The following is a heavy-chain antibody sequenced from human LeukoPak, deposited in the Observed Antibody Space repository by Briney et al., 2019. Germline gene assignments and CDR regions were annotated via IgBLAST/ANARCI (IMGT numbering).Heavy chain of an antibody. V-gene: IGHV1-2*02. J-gene: IGHJ4*02. CDR3: ARPGGGYYTDFDY. D-gene: IGHD3-3*01. CDR1: GYTFTGYY. CDR2: MNPNHGGT. Sequence: GASVKVSCKASGYTFTGYYLHWVRQAPGQGLEWMGWMNPNHGGTNYAQKFQGRVAMTRDTSISTAYMELTRLRSDDTAVYDCARPGGGYYTDFDYWGQGTLVTVSS.